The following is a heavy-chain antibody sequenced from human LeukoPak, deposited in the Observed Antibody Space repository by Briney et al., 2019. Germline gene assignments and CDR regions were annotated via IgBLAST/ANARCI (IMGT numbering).Heavy chain of an antibody. CDR3: ARATRRDWGQYYFDY. J-gene: IGHJ4*02. D-gene: IGHD7-27*01. Sequence: PSETLSLTCAVYGGSFSGYYLSWIRQSPGKGLEWIGEINHSGTTNCNPSLKSRVTILVDTSKNQFSLKLSSVTAADTAVYYCARATRRDWGQYYFDYWGQGTLVTVSS. V-gene: IGHV4-34*01. CDR1: GGSFSGYY. CDR2: INHSGTT.